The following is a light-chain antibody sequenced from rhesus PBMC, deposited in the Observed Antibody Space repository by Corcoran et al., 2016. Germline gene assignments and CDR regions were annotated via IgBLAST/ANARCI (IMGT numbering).Light chain of an antibody. J-gene: IGKJ3*01. CDR1: GNGNNY. CDR3: QPAYSAPFT. Sequence: DIQMTQSPSSLSASVGDRVTITFRASGNGNNYLNWYQQKPGKAPKLLFYKASTLQSGVPSRFSGGGSGTDYTLPISRLPPEEVATYYCQPAYSAPFTFGPGAKLNF. CDR2: KAS. V-gene: IGKV1-74*01.